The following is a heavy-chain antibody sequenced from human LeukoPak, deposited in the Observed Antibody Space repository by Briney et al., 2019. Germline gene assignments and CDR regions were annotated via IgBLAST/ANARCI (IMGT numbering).Heavy chain of an antibody. V-gene: IGHV1-2*02. Sequence: ASVKVSCKASGYTFTGYYMHWVRQAPGQGLEWMGWINPNSDGTNYAQKFQGRVTMTRDTSISTAYMELTRLRSDDTAVYYCANWAATIRNFNYWGQGTLVTVSS. CDR1: GYTFTGYY. D-gene: IGHD5-12*01. J-gene: IGHJ4*02. CDR2: INPNSDGT. CDR3: ANWAATIRNFNY.